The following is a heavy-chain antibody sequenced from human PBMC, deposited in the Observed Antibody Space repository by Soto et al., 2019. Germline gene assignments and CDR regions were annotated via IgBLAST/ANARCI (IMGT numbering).Heavy chain of an antibody. J-gene: IGHJ3*02. CDR1: GGTFSSYA. V-gene: IGHV1-69*13. CDR2: IIPIFGTA. D-gene: IGHD3-22*01. Sequence: GASVKVSCKASGGTFSSYAMSWVRQAPGQGLEWMGGIIPIFGTANYAQKFQGRVTITADESTSTAYMELSSLRSEDTAVYYCARGDPITMIVVVTVNAFDIWGQGTMVTVSS. CDR3: ARGDPITMIVVVTVNAFDI.